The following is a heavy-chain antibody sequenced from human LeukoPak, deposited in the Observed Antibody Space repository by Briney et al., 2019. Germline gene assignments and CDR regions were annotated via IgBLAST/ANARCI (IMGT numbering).Heavy chain of an antibody. Sequence: SETLSLTCAVSGGSISSGGYSWSWIRQPPGKGLEWIGYIYHSGSTYYNPSLKSRVTISVDRPKNQFSLKLSSVTAADTAVYYCARVKIVVVPAAKYWYFDLWGRGTLVTVSS. J-gene: IGHJ2*01. CDR3: ARVKIVVVPAAKYWYFDL. CDR1: GGSISSGGYS. V-gene: IGHV4-30-2*01. CDR2: IYHSGST. D-gene: IGHD2-2*01.